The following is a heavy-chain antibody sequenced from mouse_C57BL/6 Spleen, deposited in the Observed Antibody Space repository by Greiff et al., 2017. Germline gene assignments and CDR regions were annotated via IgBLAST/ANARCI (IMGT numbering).Heavy chain of an antibody. Sequence: VQLQQSGAELVKPGASVKLSCKASGYTFTSYWMQWVKQRPGQGLEWIGEIDPSDSYTNYNQKFKGKATLTVDTSSSTAYMQLSSLTSEDSAVYYCARSGYDVGFAYWGQGTLVTVSA. CDR2: IDPSDSYT. J-gene: IGHJ3*01. CDR1: GYTFTSYW. V-gene: IGHV1-50*01. D-gene: IGHD2-2*01. CDR3: ARSGYDVGFAY.